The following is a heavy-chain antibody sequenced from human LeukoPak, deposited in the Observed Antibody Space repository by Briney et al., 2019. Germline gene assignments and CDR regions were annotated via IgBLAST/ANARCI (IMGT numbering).Heavy chain of an antibody. CDR1: GFTFSSYG. Sequence: GSSLRLSCAASGFTFSSYGMHWVRQAPGKGLEWVAVISYDGSNKYYADSVKGRFTISRDNSKNTLYLQMTSLRAEDTTVYYCAKDSSSWYYFDYWRQGTLVTVSS. V-gene: IGHV3-30*18. CDR3: AKDSSSWYYFDY. J-gene: IGHJ4*02. CDR2: ISYDGSNK. D-gene: IGHD6-13*01.